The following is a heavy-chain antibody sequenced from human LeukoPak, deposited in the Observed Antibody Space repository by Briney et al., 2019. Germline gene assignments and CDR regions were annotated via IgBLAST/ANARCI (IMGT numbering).Heavy chain of an antibody. CDR1: GGSISSYY. Sequence: PSETLYLTCTVSGGSISSYYWSWIRQPPGKGLEWIGYIYYSGSTNYNPSLKSRVTISVDTSKNQFSLKLSSVTAADTAVYYCARADGYYDSSGYYYYWGQGTLVTVSS. CDR3: ARADGYYDSSGYYYY. J-gene: IGHJ4*02. CDR2: IYYSGST. D-gene: IGHD3-22*01. V-gene: IGHV4-59*01.